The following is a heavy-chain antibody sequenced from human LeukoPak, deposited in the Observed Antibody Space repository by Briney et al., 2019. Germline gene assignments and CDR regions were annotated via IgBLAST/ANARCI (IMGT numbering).Heavy chain of an antibody. CDR3: ARVGSEEDY. J-gene: IGHJ4*02. CDR2: IYTSGST. V-gene: IGHV4-61*02. CDR1: GGSISSGSYY. D-gene: IGHD3-16*01. Sequence: SQTLSLTCTVSGGSISSGSYYWSWLRRPAGRGLEWIGRIYTSGSTNYNPSLKSRVTIAVDTSKNQFSLKLSSVTAADTAVYYCARVGSEEDYWGQGTLVTVSS.